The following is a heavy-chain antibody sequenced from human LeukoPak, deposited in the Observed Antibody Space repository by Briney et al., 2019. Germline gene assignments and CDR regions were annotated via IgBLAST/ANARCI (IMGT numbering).Heavy chain of an antibody. CDR3: ARAQRHSSGWYQRYYLDY. J-gene: IGHJ4*02. CDR1: GGSFSGYY. Sequence: KPSETLSLTCAVYGGSFSGYYWSWIRQPPGKGLEWIGEINHSGSTNYNPSLKSRVTISVDTSKNQFSLKLSSVTAADTAVYYCARAQRHSSGWYQRYYLDYWGQGTLVTVSS. D-gene: IGHD6-19*01. CDR2: INHSGST. V-gene: IGHV4-34*01.